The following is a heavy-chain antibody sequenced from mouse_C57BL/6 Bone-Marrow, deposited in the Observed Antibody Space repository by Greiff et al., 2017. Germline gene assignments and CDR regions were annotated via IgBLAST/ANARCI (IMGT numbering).Heavy chain of an antibody. CDR3: ARDWDYFDY. CDR2: IYPGDGDT. D-gene: IGHD4-1*01. CDR1: GYAFSSYW. J-gene: IGHJ2*01. Sequence: VKLMESGAELVKPGASVKISFKASGYAFSSYWMNWVKLRPGKGLEWIGQIYPGDGDTSYNGKFKDKATLTADKSSSTAYMQLNSLTSEDAAVYFCARDWDYFDYWGQGTTLTVSS. V-gene: IGHV1-80*01.